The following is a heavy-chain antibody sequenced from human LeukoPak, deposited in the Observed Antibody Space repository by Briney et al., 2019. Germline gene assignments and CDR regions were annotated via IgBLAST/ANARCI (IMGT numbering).Heavy chain of an antibody. Sequence: SETLSLTCTVSGGSINNYHWSWIRQPAGKGLEWIGQIHTSGSTNYNPPLKSRVTMSIDTPENQLSLTIRSVTAADTAVYYCARRDISSGLSFDYWGQGTLVTVSS. CDR2: IHTSGST. CDR1: GGSINNYH. J-gene: IGHJ4*02. V-gene: IGHV4-4*07. CDR3: ARRDISSGLSFDY. D-gene: IGHD6-19*01.